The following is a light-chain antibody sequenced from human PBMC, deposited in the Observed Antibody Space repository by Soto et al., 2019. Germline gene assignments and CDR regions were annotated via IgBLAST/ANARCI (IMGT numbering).Light chain of an antibody. CDR3: SSYTSSSPYV. J-gene: IGLJ1*01. CDR1: SGDVGGYNY. CDR2: EVS. Sequence: QSALTQPASVSGSPGQSITISCTGTSGDVGGYNYVSSYQQHPGKAPKLMIYEVSNRPSGVSNRFSGSKSGNTASLTISGLQAEDEADYYCSSYTSSSPYVFGTGTKVTVL. V-gene: IGLV2-14*01.